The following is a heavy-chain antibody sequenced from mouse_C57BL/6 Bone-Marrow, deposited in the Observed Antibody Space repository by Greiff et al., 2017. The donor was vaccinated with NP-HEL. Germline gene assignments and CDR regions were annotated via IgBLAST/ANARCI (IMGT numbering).Heavy chain of an antibody. D-gene: IGHD1-1*01. CDR2: INPGSGGP. Sequence: QVQLQESGAELVRPGTSVKVSCKASGYAFTNYLIEWVKQRPGQGLEWIGVINPGSGGPNYNEKFKGKATLTADKSSSTAYMQLNSLTSEDSAVSFCARGLRWYFEVWGTGTTVTVSS. CDR1: GYAFTNYL. J-gene: IGHJ1*03. V-gene: IGHV1-54*01. CDR3: ARGLRWYFEV.